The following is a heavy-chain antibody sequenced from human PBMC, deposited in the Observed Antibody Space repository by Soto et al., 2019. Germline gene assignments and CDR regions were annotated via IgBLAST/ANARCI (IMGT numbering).Heavy chain of an antibody. Sequence: GALRRSRAAPGVTIWSSAASRGLQGPGKGLEWVSAISGSGGSTYYADSVKGRFTISRDNSKDTLYLQMNSLRAEDTAVYYCAKDKCGYSCNFDYWGQGTLVTVSS. CDR3: AKDKCGYSCNFDY. D-gene: IGHD5-18*01. J-gene: IGHJ4*02. CDR1: GVTIWSSA. V-gene: IGHV3-23*01. CDR2: ISGSGGST.